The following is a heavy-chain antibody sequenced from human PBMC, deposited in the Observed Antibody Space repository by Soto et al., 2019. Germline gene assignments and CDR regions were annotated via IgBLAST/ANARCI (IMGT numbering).Heavy chain of an antibody. CDR3: ARLGGFPLNSTWFDP. CDR2: IYYSGST. Sequence: SETLSLTCTVSGDSISSYYWSWIRQPPGKGLEWIGYIYYSGSTNYNPSLKSRVTISVDTSKNQFSLKLSSVTAADTAVYYCARLGGFPLNSTWFDPWGQGTLVTVSS. V-gene: IGHV4-59*01. D-gene: IGHD2-15*01. J-gene: IGHJ5*02. CDR1: GDSISSYY.